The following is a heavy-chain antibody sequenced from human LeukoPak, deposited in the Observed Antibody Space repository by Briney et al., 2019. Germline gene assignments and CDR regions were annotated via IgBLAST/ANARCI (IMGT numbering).Heavy chain of an antibody. J-gene: IGHJ3*02. Sequence: SEILSLTCTVSGGSISSYYWSWIRQPPGKGLEWIGYIYTSGSTNYNPSLKSRVTISVDTSKNQFSLKLSSVTAADTAVYYCARPARGGGAFDIWGQGTMVTVSS. CDR3: ARPARGGGAFDI. CDR2: IYTSGST. CDR1: GGSISSYY. D-gene: IGHD3-10*01. V-gene: IGHV4-4*09.